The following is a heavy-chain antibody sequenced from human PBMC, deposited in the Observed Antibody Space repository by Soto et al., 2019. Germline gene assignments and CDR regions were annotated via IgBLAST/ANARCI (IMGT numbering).Heavy chain of an antibody. Sequence: NPSETLSLTCAVYGGSFSDYSWTWIRQPPGKGLEWIGEINHSGSTYYNPSLKSRVTISVDTSKNQFSLKLTSVTAADTAVYYCARGTSPTAAGEHIDYWGQGTLVTVSS. J-gene: IGHJ4*02. CDR3: ARGTSPTAAGEHIDY. CDR2: INHSGST. D-gene: IGHD6-13*01. CDR1: GGSFSDYS. V-gene: IGHV4-34*01.